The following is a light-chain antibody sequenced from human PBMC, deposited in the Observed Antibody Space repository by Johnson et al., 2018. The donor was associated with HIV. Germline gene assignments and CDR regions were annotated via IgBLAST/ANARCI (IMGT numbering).Light chain of an antibody. V-gene: IGLV1-51*02. CDR1: SSNIGNNY. J-gene: IGLJ1*01. CDR2: ENN. CDR3: GTWDTSRSAPYV. Sequence: QSVLTQPPSVSAAPGQKVTISCSGSSSNIGNNYVSWYQQLPGTAPKLLICENNKRPSGIPDRFSCSTSVTSATLGITGLPTVDDADYYCGTWDTSRSAPYVFGTGTKVTVL.